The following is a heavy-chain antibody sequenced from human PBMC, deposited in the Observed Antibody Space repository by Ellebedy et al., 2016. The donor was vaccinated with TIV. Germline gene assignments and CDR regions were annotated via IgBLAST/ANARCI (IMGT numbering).Heavy chain of an antibody. V-gene: IGHV3-21*01. CDR3: AREYCSSTSCNAGRYYYGMDV. J-gene: IGHJ6*02. D-gene: IGHD2-2*01. CDR1: GFTFSTYS. Sequence: GESLKISXAASGFTFSTYSMNWVRQAPGKGLEWVASITGGHYIFYADSVKGRFTISRDNAKNTLYLQMNSLRVEDTAVYYCAREYCSSTSCNAGRYYYGMDVWGQGSTVTVSS. CDR2: ITGGHYI.